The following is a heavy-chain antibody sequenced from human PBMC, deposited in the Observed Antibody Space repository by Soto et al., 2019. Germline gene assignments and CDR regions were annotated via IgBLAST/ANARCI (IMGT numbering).Heavy chain of an antibody. J-gene: IGHJ5*02. CDR1: GGSISSYY. V-gene: IGHV4-4*07. CDR3: ANSSSSGNWFDP. Sequence: PSETLSLTCTVSGGSISSYYWSWNRQPAGKGLEWIGRIYTSGSTNYNPSLKSRVTMSVDTSKNQFSLKLSSVTAADTAVYYCANSSSSGNWFDPWGQGTLVTVSS. D-gene: IGHD6-6*01. CDR2: IYTSGST.